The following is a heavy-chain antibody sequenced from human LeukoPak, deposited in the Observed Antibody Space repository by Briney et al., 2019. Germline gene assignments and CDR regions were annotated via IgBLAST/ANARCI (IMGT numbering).Heavy chain of an antibody. Sequence: TGGSLRLSCAASGFTVSSNYMSWVRQAPGKGLEWVSAISGSGGSTYYADSVKGRFTISRDNSKNTLYLQMSSLRAEDTAVYYCAKDRGRYYDSSGYYWGYYFDSWGQGILVTVST. CDR2: ISGSGGST. CDR1: GFTVSSNY. V-gene: IGHV3-23*01. CDR3: AKDRGRYYDSSGYYWGYYFDS. D-gene: IGHD3-22*01. J-gene: IGHJ4*02.